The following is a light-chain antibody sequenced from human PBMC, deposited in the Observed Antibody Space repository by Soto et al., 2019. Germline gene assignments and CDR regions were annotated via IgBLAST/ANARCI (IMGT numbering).Light chain of an antibody. CDR2: DVT. J-gene: IGLJ2*01. CDR1: LSDVGGYNY. V-gene: IGLV2-11*01. Sequence: QLVLTQPRSVSGSPGQSVAVSCTGSLSDVGGYNYVSWYQQLPGTAPRLILYDVTKRPSGVPGRFSGSKSGITASLTISGLQAEDEADYYCCSYGGGKTPLVFGGGTKVTVL. CDR3: CSYGGGKTPLV.